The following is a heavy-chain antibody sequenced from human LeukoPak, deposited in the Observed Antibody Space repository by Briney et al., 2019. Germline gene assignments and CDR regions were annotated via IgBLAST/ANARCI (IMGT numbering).Heavy chain of an antibody. CDR1: GGPISSSSYY. CDR2: IYYSGST. V-gene: IGHV4-39*07. Sequence: SETLSLTCTVSGGPISSSSYYWGWIRQTPGKGLEWIGSIYYSGSTYYNPSLKSRVTISVDTSKNQFSLKLSSVTAADTAVYYCARAYGDYALSYYYYYYMDVWGKGTTVTVSS. CDR3: ARAYGDYALSYYYYYYMDV. D-gene: IGHD4-17*01. J-gene: IGHJ6*03.